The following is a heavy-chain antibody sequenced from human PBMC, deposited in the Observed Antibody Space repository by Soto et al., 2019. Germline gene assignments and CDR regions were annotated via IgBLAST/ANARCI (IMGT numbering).Heavy chain of an antibody. V-gene: IGHV1-8*01. CDR1: GYTFTSYD. D-gene: IGHD3-22*01. CDR3: ARGVYYYDSSGYPVVGGMDV. Sequence: ASVKVSCKASGYTFTSYDINWVRQATGQGLEWMGWMNPNSGNTGYAQKFQGRVTMTRNTSISTAYMELSSLRSEDTAVYYCARGVYYYDSSGYPVVGGMDVWGQGTTVTVS. CDR2: MNPNSGNT. J-gene: IGHJ6*02.